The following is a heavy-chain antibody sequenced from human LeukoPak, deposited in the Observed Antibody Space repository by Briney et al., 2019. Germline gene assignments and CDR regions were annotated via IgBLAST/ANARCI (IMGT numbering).Heavy chain of an antibody. CDR1: GFTFSSYS. Sequence: GGSLRLSCAASGFTFSSYSMNWVRQAPGKGLEWVSSISSSSSYIYYADSVKGRLTISRDNAKNSLYLQMNSLRAEDTAVYYCARDEDSSGYCDYWGQGTLVTVSS. J-gene: IGHJ4*02. CDR3: ARDEDSSGYCDY. V-gene: IGHV3-21*01. CDR2: ISSSSSYI. D-gene: IGHD3-22*01.